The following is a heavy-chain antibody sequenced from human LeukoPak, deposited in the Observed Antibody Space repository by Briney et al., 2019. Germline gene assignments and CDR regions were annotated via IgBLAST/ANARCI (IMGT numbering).Heavy chain of an antibody. D-gene: IGHD3-9*01. V-gene: IGHV3-23*01. J-gene: IGHJ4*02. Sequence: GGSLRLSCAASGFTFSSYAMSWVRQAPGKGLEWVSAISGSGGSTYYADSVKGRFTISRDYSKNTLYLQMNSLRAEDTAIYYCAKVRLVRLYYFDYWGQGTLVTVSS. CDR2: ISGSGGST. CDR1: GFTFSSYA. CDR3: AKVRLVRLYYFDY.